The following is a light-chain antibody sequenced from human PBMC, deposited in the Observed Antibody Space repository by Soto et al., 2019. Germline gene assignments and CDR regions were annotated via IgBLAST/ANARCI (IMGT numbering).Light chain of an antibody. J-gene: IGLJ1*01. CDR3: SSYAVTNIFV. CDR2: EVS. Sequence: SALTQPPPACGSPGQSVTISCTGTSSDVGGYNYVSWYQQHPGKAPKVSIYEVSKRPSGVPDRFSGSKSGSTASLTVSGLQAEDEADYYCSSYAVTNIFVFGTGTKVTVL. V-gene: IGLV2-8*01. CDR1: SSDVGGYNY.